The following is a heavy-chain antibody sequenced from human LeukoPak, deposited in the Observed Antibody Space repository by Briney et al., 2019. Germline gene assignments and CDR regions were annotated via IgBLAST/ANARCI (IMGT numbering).Heavy chain of an antibody. CDR1: GFSFSSYS. V-gene: IGHV3-48*02. CDR3: VREGGPRTPYSGPGP. CDR2: IGGSGGPI. J-gene: IGHJ5*02. D-gene: IGHD3-10*01. Sequence: GGSLRLSCAASGFSFSSYSMDWVRQTPGKGLEWLSYIGGSGGPILYADSVKGRFTISRDNAKNSLYLQMNSLRDEDTAVYYCVREGGPRTPYSGPGPWGQGTLVTVSS.